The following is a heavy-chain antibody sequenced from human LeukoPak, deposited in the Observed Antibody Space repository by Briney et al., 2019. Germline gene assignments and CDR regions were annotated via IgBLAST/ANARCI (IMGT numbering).Heavy chain of an antibody. V-gene: IGHV3-30*04. Sequence: PGRSLRLSCAASGFTFSSYAMHWVRQAPGKGLEWVAVISYDGSNKYYADSVRGRFTISRDNSKNTLYLQMNSLRAEDTAVYYCAKDFPPYTTMVAGCDYWGQGTLVTVSS. D-gene: IGHD5-18*01. J-gene: IGHJ4*02. CDR3: AKDFPPYTTMVAGCDY. CDR1: GFTFSSYA. CDR2: ISYDGSNK.